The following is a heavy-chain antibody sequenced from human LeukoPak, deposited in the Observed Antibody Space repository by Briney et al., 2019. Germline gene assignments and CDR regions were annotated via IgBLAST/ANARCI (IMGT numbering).Heavy chain of an antibody. CDR1: GYTFTSYG. Sequence: ASVKVSCKASGYTFTSYGISWVRQAPGQGLEWMGRINPNSGDTNYAQKFQGRVTMTRDTSISTAYMELSRLRSGDTAVYYCARDYCSSTSCPFDYWGQGTLVTVSS. D-gene: IGHD2-2*01. CDR2: INPNSGDT. V-gene: IGHV1-2*06. J-gene: IGHJ4*02. CDR3: ARDYCSSTSCPFDY.